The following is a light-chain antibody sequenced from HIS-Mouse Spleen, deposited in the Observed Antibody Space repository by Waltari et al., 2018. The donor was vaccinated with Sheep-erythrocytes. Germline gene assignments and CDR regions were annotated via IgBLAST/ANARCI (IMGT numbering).Light chain of an antibody. CDR1: SSDVGGYNY. V-gene: IGLV2-11*01. Sequence: QSALTQPRSVSGSPGQSVTISCTGTSSDVGGYNYVSWYQQHPGKAPKLLIYDVSKRRSGVPDRFSGSKSANTAYLTISGLQAEHEADYYCCSYAGSYNHVFATGTKVTVL. CDR3: CSYAGSYNHV. J-gene: IGLJ1*01. CDR2: DVS.